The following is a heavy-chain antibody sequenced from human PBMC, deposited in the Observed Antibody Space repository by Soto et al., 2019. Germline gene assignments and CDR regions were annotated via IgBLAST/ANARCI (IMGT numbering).Heavy chain of an antibody. CDR2: INTDGSST. D-gene: IGHD3-10*01. CDR1: GFTFSSFW. J-gene: IGHJ4*02. CDR3: AKRGVDTFGLSY. V-gene: IGHV3-74*01. Sequence: EVQLVESGGGLVQPGGSLRLSCAVSGFTFSSFWMHWVRQAPGEGLVWVSRINTDGSSTSYAESVKGRVTISRDNAKNTLYLQMNSLKVEDTAMYYCAKRGVDTFGLSYWGQGTLVTVSS.